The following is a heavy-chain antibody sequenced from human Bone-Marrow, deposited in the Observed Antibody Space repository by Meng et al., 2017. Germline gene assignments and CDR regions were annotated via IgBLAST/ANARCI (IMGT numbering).Heavy chain of an antibody. CDR3: AREDYGDFRHAFDI. CDR2: IYYSGST. D-gene: IGHD4-17*01. Sequence: QGQLQESGPGLVKPSQTLSLTCTVSGGSISSGGYYWSWIRQHPGKGLEWIGYIYYSGSTYYNPSLKSRVTISVDTSKNQFSLKLSSVTAADTAVYYCAREDYGDFRHAFDIWGQGTMVTVSS. J-gene: IGHJ3*02. V-gene: IGHV4-31*03. CDR1: GGSISSGGYY.